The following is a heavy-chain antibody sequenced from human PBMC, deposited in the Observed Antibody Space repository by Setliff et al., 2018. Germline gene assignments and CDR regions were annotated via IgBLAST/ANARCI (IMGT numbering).Heavy chain of an antibody. D-gene: IGHD3-22*01. Sequence: ASVKVSCKASGYTFTSYGISWVRQAPGQGLEWMGWINAGNGNTKYSQKFQGRVTITRDTSASTAYMELSSLRSEDTAVYYCARELYDSSGYYNYFDYWGQGTLVTVSS. CDR2: INAGNGNT. J-gene: IGHJ4*02. CDR1: GYTFTSYG. V-gene: IGHV1-3*01. CDR3: ARELYDSSGYYNYFDY.